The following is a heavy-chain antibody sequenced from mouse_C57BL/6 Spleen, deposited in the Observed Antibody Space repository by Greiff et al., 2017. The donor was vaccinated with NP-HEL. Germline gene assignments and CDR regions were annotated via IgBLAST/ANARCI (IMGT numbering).Heavy chain of an antibody. CDR2: IDPETGGT. Sequence: VQLQESGAELVRPGASVTLSCKASGYTFTDYEMHWVKQTPVHGLEWIGAIDPETGGTAYNQKFKGKAILTADKSSSTAYMELRSLTSEDSAVYYCTRVSSGSFAYWGQGTLVTVSA. J-gene: IGHJ3*01. V-gene: IGHV1-15*01. D-gene: IGHD3-2*02. CDR1: GYTFTDYE. CDR3: TRVSSGSFAY.